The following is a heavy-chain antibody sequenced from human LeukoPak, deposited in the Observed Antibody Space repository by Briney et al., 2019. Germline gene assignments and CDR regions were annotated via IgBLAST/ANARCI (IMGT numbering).Heavy chain of an antibody. Sequence: GGSLRLSCTASGFTLSSYWMTWVRQAPGKGLEFVANIEPAGSATYYVDSVKGRFTISRDNAKNLLYLQMNNLRAEDSAVYHCGRFGYVAAVDSWGQGALVTVSS. CDR1: GFTLSSYW. CDR2: IEPAGSAT. V-gene: IGHV3-7*01. J-gene: IGHJ4*02. D-gene: IGHD2-15*01. CDR3: GRFGYVAAVDS.